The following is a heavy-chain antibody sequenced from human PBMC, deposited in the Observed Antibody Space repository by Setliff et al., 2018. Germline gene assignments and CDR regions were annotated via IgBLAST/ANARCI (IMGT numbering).Heavy chain of an antibody. CDR1: GYTFTNYG. CDR2: INNYSFKT. J-gene: IGHJ4*02. V-gene: IGHV1-18*01. D-gene: IGHD3-22*01. Sequence: ASVKVSCKTSGYTFTNYGITWVRQAPGQGLGWMGWINNYSFKTNYPQKFLGRVTVTTDTSTGTAYMELGSLTSDDTAIYYCARINFYVSSGYYYAPDYWGPGTLVTVS. CDR3: ARINFYVSSGYYYAPDY.